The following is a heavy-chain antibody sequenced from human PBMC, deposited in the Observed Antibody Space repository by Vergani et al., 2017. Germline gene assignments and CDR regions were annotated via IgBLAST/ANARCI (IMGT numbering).Heavy chain of an antibody. J-gene: IGHJ5*02. CDR1: GYTFTSYG. Sequence: QVQLVQSGAEVKRPGASVKVSCKASGYTFTSYGISWVRQAPGQGLEWMGWISAYNGNTNYAQKLQGRVTMTTDTSTSTAYMELRSLRSDDTAVYYCARERGLEYQLLEGWFDPWGQGTLVTVSS. CDR3: ARERGLEYQLLEGWFDP. D-gene: IGHD2-2*01. CDR2: ISAYNGNT. V-gene: IGHV1-18*04.